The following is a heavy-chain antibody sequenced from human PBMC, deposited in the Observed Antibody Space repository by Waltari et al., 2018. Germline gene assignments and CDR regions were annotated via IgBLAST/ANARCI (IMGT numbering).Heavy chain of an antibody. J-gene: IGHJ4*02. CDR2: IWYDGSNK. Sequence: QVQLVESGGGVVQPGRSLRLSCAASGFTFSSYGMHWVRQAPGKGLEWVEVIWYDGSNKYYADSVKGRFTISRDNSKNTLYLQMNSLRAEDTAVYYCEREGYDSSGGIDYWGQGTLVTVSS. V-gene: IGHV3-33*01. CDR3: EREGYDSSGGIDY. D-gene: IGHD3-22*01. CDR1: GFTFSSYG.